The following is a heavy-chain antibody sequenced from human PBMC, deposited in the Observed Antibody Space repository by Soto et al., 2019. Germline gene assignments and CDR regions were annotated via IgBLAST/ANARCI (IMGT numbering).Heavy chain of an antibody. D-gene: IGHD3-3*01. CDR3: ARVGLNTIVGVVVEWAYYDGMDV. J-gene: IGHJ6*02. CDR2: ILSICGTA. Sequence: QVQLVQSGAVVKKPGSSVKVSCKASGGTFSSYAISWVRQAPGQGLEWMGGILSICGTANYAQKFQGRVTSTADESTRTAYMELSSLRSEDTAVYYCARVGLNTIVGVVVEWAYYDGMDVWGQGTTVTVSS. CDR1: GGTFSSYA. V-gene: IGHV1-69*01.